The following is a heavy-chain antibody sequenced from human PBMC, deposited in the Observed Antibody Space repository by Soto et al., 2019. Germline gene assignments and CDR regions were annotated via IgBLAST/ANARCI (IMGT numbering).Heavy chain of an antibody. CDR3: ARAIRNQLLSDY. D-gene: IGHD1-26*01. CDR1: GYTFSNYD. Sequence: QVQLVQSGAEVKQPGASVKVSRRASGYTFSNYDITWVRQATGQGLEWMGWMNPNSANTGYAQKFQGRVTMTRDTSISTAYMELNSLTSEDTAVYYCARAIRNQLLSDYWGQGTLVTVSS. V-gene: IGHV1-8*01. CDR2: MNPNSANT. J-gene: IGHJ4*02.